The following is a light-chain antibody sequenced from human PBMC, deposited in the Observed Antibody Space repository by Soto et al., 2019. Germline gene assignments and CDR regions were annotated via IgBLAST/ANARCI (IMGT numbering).Light chain of an antibody. J-gene: IGLJ1*01. Sequence: QSVLTQPASVSGSPGQSIAISCTGTSSDVGSYNYVSWYQQHPGKAPKLMVYDVSNRPSGVSNRFSGSKSGNTASLTISGLQAVDYADYYCSSYTSSSTYVFXTGTNVTVL. V-gene: IGLV2-14*01. CDR2: DVS. CDR1: SSDVGSYNY. CDR3: SSYTSSSTYV.